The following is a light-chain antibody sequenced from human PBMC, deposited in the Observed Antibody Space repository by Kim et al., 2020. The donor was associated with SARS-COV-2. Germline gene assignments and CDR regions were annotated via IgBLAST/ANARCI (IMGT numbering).Light chain of an antibody. V-gene: IGKV3-20*01. CDR1: QSVSSSS. Sequence: SPGERAPLSWRASQSVSSSSLAWYQQKPGQAPRLLIYGTSSRATGIPDRFSGSGSGTDFTLTISRLEPEDFAVYYCQQYGGSPWTFGQGTKVDIK. CDR3: QQYGGSPWT. CDR2: GTS. J-gene: IGKJ1*01.